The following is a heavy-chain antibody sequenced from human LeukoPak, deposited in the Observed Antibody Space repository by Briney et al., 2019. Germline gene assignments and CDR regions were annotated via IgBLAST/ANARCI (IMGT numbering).Heavy chain of an antibody. D-gene: IGHD3-10*01. J-gene: IGHJ6*04. CDR2: IIPIFGTA. V-gene: IGHV1-69*06. CDR1: GGTFSSYA. Sequence: SVKVSCKASGGTFSSYAISWVRQAPGQGLEWMGGIIPIFGTANYAQKFQGRVTITADKSTSTAYMELSSLRSEDTAVYYCASDTFGDSYYYGMDVWGKGTTVTVSS. CDR3: ASDTFGDSYYYGMDV.